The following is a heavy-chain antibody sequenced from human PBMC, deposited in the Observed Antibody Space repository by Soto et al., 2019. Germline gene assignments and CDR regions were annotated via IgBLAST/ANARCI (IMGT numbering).Heavy chain of an antibody. Sequence: VQLLESGGGLIQPGGSLRLSCAASGFTFSYGIHWLRQAPGKGLEWVAYISYDSSYKFYGDSVNGRFTISRDNSKNTQFLQLNSLRAEDTAVYYCAKLVIGYCSGNTCDDYWGQGTLVAVSS. D-gene: IGHD2-15*01. CDR3: AKLVIGYCSGNTCDDY. V-gene: IGHV3-30*18. CDR1: GFTFSYG. J-gene: IGHJ4*02. CDR2: ISYDSSYK.